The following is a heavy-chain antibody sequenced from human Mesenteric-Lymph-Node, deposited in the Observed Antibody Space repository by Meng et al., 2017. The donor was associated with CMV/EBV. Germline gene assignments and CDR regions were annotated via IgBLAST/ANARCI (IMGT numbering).Heavy chain of an antibody. CDR3: ARAVGATEVDY. J-gene: IGHJ4*02. CDR1: GFTFSSYW. V-gene: IGHV3-74*01. Sequence: GGSLRLSCVASGFTFSSYWMHWVRQAPGKGLVWVSRINSDGSSTSYADSVKGRFTISRDNAKNTLYLQMNSLRAEDTAVYYCARAVGATEVDYWGQGTLVTVSS. CDR2: INSDGSST. D-gene: IGHD1-26*01.